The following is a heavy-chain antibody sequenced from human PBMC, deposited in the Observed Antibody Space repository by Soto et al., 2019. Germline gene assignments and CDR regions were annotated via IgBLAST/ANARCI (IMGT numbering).Heavy chain of an antibody. CDR3: AREPSI. CDR2: IYYSGGT. Sequence: QVQLQESGPGLARPSQTLSLNCTVFGGSISSGGYFWNWIRQHPGKGLEWIGYIYYSGGTYYNPSLKSRVTISVDTSKNQFSLKLSSVTAADTAVYYCAREPSIWGQGTVVTVSS. J-gene: IGHJ4*02. V-gene: IGHV4-31*03. CDR1: GGSISSGGYF.